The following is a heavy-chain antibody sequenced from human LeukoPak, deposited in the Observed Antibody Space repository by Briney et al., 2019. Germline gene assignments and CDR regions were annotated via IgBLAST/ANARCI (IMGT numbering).Heavy chain of an antibody. J-gene: IGHJ4*02. CDR3: AKVWGTTSGDY. CDR2: ITRGGST. CDR1: GVSVASHG. V-gene: IGHV3-23*05. Sequence: GGSLRLSCEVSGVSVASHGGHWVRQAPGEGLDWVSAITRGGSTYYSDSVKGRFTISRDNSKNTVYLQMTSLRAGDTAVYFCAKVWGTTSGDYWGRGTLVTVSS. D-gene: IGHD3-16*01.